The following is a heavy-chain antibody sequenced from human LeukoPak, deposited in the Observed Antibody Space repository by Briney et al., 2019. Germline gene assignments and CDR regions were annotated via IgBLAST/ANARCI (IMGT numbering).Heavy chain of an antibody. J-gene: IGHJ5*02. CDR1: GYTFTSYD. Sequence: ASVKVSCKASGYTFTSYDINRVRQATGQGLEWMGWMNPNSGNTGYAQKFQGRVTMTRNTSISTAYMELSSLRSEDTAVYYCARGRGIVLMVYASFDPWGQGTLVTVSS. V-gene: IGHV1-8*01. D-gene: IGHD2-8*01. CDR3: ARGRGIVLMVYASFDP. CDR2: MNPNSGNT.